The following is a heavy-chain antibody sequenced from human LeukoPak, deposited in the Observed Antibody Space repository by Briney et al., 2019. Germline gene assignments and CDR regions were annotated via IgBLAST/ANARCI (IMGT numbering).Heavy chain of an antibody. V-gene: IGHV3-30-3*01. CDR2: ISYDGSNK. CDR1: GFTFSSYA. D-gene: IGHD1-14*01. Sequence: GGSLRLSCAASGFTFSSYAMHWVRQAPGKGLEWVAVISYDGSNKYYADSVKGRFTIPRDNSKNTLYLQMNSLRAEDTAVYYCARVRVYAFDIWGQGTMVTVSS. J-gene: IGHJ3*02. CDR3: ARVRVYAFDI.